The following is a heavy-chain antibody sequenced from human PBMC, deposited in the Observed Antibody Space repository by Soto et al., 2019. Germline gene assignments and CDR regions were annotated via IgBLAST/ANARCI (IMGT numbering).Heavy chain of an antibody. J-gene: IGHJ5*02. CDR2: IYSGGST. D-gene: IGHD1-1*01. Sequence: GGSLRLSCAASGFTVSSNYMSWVRQAPGKGLEWVSVIYSGGSTYYADSVKGRFTISRDNSKNTLYLQMNSLRAEDTAVYYCARDLNPNPNVGPFDPWGQGTLVTVSS. V-gene: IGHV3-53*01. CDR1: GFTVSSNY. CDR3: ARDLNPNPNVGPFDP.